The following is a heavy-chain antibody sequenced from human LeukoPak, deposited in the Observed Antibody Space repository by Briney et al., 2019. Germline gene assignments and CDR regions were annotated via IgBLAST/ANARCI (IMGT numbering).Heavy chain of an antibody. CDR3: TKARSSGWSGSDY. Sequence: GGSLRLSCAASGFTFDDYAMPWVRQAPGKGLEWVSSISWNSGIIGYADSVKGRFTISRDNAKNSLYLQVNSLRADDTALYYCTKARSSGWSGSDYWGQGTLVTVSS. CDR2: ISWNSGII. CDR1: GFTFDDYA. V-gene: IGHV3-9*01. D-gene: IGHD6-19*01. J-gene: IGHJ4*02.